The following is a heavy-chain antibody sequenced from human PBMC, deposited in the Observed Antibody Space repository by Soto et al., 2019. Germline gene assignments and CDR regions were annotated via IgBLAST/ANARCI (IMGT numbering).Heavy chain of an antibody. CDR2: IYYSGST. CDR3: ARGGYCSSTSCYFMVNWFDP. Sequence: SETLSLTCTVSGGSISSYYWSWIRQPPGKGLNWIWYIYYSGSTNYNPSLKSRVTISVDTSKNQFSLKLSSVTAADTAVYYCARGGYCSSTSCYFMVNWFDPWGQGTLVTVSS. D-gene: IGHD2-2*01. J-gene: IGHJ5*02. V-gene: IGHV4-59*08. CDR1: GGSISSYY.